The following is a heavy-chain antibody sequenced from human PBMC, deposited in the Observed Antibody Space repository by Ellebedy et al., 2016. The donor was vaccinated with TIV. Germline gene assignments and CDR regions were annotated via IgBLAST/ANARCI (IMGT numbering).Heavy chain of an antibody. CDR3: ARSSGWDRFDY. V-gene: IGHV4-59*01. CDR2: IYYSGST. CDR1: GGSISSYY. J-gene: IGHJ4*02. D-gene: IGHD6-19*01. Sequence: MPSETLSLTCTVSGGSISSYYWSWIRQPPGKGLEWIGYIYYSGSTNYNPSLKSRVTIAVDTSKKQNSLKLSSVTAADTAVYYCARSSGWDRFDYWGQGTLVTVSS.